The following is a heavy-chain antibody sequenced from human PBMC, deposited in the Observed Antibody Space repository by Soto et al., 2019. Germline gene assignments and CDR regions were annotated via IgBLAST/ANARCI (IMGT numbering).Heavy chain of an antibody. CDR2: ISGSGGST. Sequence: GVSPSVSCPAAGFPFSSLAVRWIRKAQGKGLDWVSAISGSGGSTYSADSVKGTVTMTTDKSISTAFLELTSLRPDDTAVYYCARGPRKQLWIPFGQWGQGTLVYVSS. J-gene: IGHJ4*02. CDR1: GFPFSSLA. V-gene: IGHV3-23*01. CDR3: ARGPRKQLWIPFGQ. D-gene: IGHD5-18*01.